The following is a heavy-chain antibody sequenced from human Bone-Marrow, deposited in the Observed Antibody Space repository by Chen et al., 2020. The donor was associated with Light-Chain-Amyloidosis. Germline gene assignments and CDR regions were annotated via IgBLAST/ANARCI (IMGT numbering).Heavy chain of an antibody. CDR1: GYTFTSYG. Sequence: QVQLVQSGAEVKKPGASVKVSCKASGYTFTSYGISWLRQAPGQGLEWMGWISAYNGNTNYAQKLQGRVTMTTDTSTSTAYMELRSLRSDDTAVYYCARELAGITIFGVVTAPDYWGQGTLVTCLL. CDR2: ISAYNGNT. V-gene: IGHV1-18*01. D-gene: IGHD3-3*01. J-gene: IGHJ4*02. CDR3: ARELAGITIFGVVTAPDY.